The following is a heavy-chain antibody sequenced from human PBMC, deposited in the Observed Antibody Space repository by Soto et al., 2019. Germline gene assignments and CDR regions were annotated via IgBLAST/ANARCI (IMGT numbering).Heavy chain of an antibody. D-gene: IGHD2-2*01. CDR2: SRNRVSNLST. CDR1: AVSEFSFSDQY. V-gene: IGHV3-72*01. Sequence: GSLRLSCTVSAVSEFSFSDQYMDCVRQAPGKGLEWVGRSRNRVSNLSTAYAASVQGRFTISRDESKNTVYLQMNSLKTDDTAVYYCCRVDPSAKSPDYWGQGTLVTVSS. J-gene: IGHJ4*02. CDR3: CRVDPSAKSPDY.